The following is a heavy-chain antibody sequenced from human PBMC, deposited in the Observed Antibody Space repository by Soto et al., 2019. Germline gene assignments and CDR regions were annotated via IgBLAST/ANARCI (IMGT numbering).Heavy chain of an antibody. Sequence: WWSLRLSCAASGFTFSSYSMNWVRQAPGKGLEWVSYISSSSSTIYYADSVNGRFTISRDNAKNSLYLVMNSLRDEDKCVYYCARDLMVATMNWFDPWGQGTLVTVSS. CDR2: ISSSSSTI. V-gene: IGHV3-48*02. J-gene: IGHJ5*02. CDR3: ARDLMVATMNWFDP. D-gene: IGHD5-12*01. CDR1: GFTFSSYS.